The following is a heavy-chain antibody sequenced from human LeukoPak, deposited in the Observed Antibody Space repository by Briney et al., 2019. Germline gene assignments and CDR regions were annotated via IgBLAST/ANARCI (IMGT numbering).Heavy chain of an antibody. D-gene: IGHD3-22*01. V-gene: IGHV3-23*01. Sequence: GGSLRLSCEASRFTFRIYAMSWSPRAPGEGLVCVLAIRGRGTSTCYADSEESRYTISRENSKTTLYLQINSQIALNTAVYYCEGTYYYDSGDDYWGQGPLVTVSS. J-gene: IGHJ4*02. CDR3: EGTYYYDSGDDY. CDR1: RFTFRIYA. CDR2: IRGRGTST.